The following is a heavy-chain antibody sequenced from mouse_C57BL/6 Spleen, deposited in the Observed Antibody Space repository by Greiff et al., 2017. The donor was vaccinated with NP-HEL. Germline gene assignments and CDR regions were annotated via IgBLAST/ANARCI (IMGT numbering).Heavy chain of an antibody. D-gene: IGHD1-1*01. Sequence: EVQVVESGGGLVKPGGSLKLSCAASGFTFSSYAMSWVRQTPEKRLEWVATISDGGSYTYYPDNVKGRFTISRDNAKNNLYLQMSHLKSEDTAMYYCARDKGVYYYGSSYDFDYWGQGTTLTVSS. CDR2: ISDGGSYT. CDR3: ARDKGVYYYGSSYDFDY. V-gene: IGHV5-4*01. CDR1: GFTFSSYA. J-gene: IGHJ2*01.